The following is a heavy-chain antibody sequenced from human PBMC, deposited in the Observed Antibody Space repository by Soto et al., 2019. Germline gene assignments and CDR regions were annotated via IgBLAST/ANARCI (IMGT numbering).Heavy chain of an antibody. CDR2: ISAYNGNT. V-gene: IGHV1-18*04. D-gene: IGHD6-13*01. Sequence: ASVKVSCKASGYTFTGYYMHWVRQAPGQGLEWMGWISAYNGNTNYAQKLQGRVTMTTDTSTSTAYMELRSLRSDDTAVYYCARRSSYSSSWYLFDYWGQGTLVTVSS. CDR3: ARRSSYSSSWYLFDY. CDR1: GYTFTGYY. J-gene: IGHJ4*02.